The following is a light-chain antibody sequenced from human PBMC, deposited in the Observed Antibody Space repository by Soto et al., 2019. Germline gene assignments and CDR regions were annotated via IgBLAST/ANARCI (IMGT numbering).Light chain of an antibody. CDR3: LQHNSYPRT. J-gene: IGKJ1*01. CDR2: AAS. Sequence: DIQMTQSPSSLSASVGDRVTITCRASQGIGNGLGWFQQKPGRAPKRLMYAASSLESGGPPRFSGSGSGTEFTLTISSLQPEDFATYYCLQHNSYPRTFGQGTKVEIK. V-gene: IGKV1-17*01. CDR1: QGIGNG.